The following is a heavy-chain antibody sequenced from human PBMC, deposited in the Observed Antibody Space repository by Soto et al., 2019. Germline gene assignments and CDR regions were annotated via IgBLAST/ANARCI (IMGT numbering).Heavy chain of an antibody. J-gene: IGHJ4*02. D-gene: IGHD2-15*01. Sequence: SETLSLTCTVSGGSITNYYWAWIRQPAGTGLEWIGRIYTSGSTNYNPSLKSRVTMSVDTSKNQFSLKLSSVTAADTAVYYCARDETVLGFDYWGQGTLVTVSS. CDR3: ARDETVLGFDY. CDR2: IYTSGST. CDR1: GGSITNYY. V-gene: IGHV4-4*07.